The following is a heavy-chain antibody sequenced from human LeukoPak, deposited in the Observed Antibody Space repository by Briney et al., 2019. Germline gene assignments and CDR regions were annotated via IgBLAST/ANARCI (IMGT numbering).Heavy chain of an antibody. Sequence: SETLSLTCTASGGSISSGSYYWSRIRQPAGKGLEWIGRIYTSGSTNYNPSLKSRVTISVDTSKNQFSLKLSSVTAADTAVYYCASASSGYYYVGEGAFDIWGQGTMVTVSS. D-gene: IGHD3-22*01. V-gene: IGHV4-61*02. CDR3: ASASSGYYYVGEGAFDI. CDR2: IYTSGST. J-gene: IGHJ3*02. CDR1: GGSISSGSYY.